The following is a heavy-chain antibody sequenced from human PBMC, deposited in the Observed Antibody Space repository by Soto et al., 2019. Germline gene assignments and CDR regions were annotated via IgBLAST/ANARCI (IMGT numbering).Heavy chain of an antibody. V-gene: IGHV3-30*18. CDR2: ISYDGTNK. CDR1: GFTFSTYG. D-gene: IGHD4-17*01. Sequence: QVQLVESGGGEVQPGRSLTLSCAASGFTFSTYGMHWVRQTPGKGLEWVAVISYDGTNKFYSDSVKGRFIISRDNFKNSLTLQMNSLRADDTAVYSFAKDLQSYGDYDYYCYGMDVWGLVTRVTVSS. J-gene: IGHJ6*02. CDR3: AKDLQSYGDYDYYCYGMDV.